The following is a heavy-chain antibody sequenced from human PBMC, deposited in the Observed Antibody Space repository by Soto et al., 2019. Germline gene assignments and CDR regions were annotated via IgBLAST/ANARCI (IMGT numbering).Heavy chain of an antibody. Sequence: QVQLQESGPGLLKPSETLSLTCTVSGGSISSYYWSWIRQPPGKGLEWIGYIYYSGSTNYNPSLMSRVTISVDTSKNQFSLQLSSVTSADTAVYYCARGSAAIMVDWGQGTLVTVSA. CDR2: IYYSGST. D-gene: IGHD2-2*01. CDR1: GGSISSYY. CDR3: ARGSAAIMVD. V-gene: IGHV4-59*01. J-gene: IGHJ4*02.